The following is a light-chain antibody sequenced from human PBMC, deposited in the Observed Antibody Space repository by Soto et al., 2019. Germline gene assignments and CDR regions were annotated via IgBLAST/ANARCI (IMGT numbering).Light chain of an antibody. CDR1: SGHSSYI. CDR3: EAWHGNTHTA. CDR2: REGSGSY. Sequence: QPVLTQSSSASASLGSSVKLTCTLSSGHSSYIIAWHQQQPGKAPRYLMKREGSGSYNKGSGVPDRFSGSSSGADRYLTISSLQFAGYAVYGREAWHGNTHTAFCGGTEL. V-gene: IGLV4-60*02. J-gene: IGLJ3*02.